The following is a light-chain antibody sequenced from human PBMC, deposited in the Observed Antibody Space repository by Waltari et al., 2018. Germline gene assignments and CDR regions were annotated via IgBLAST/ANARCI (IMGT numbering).Light chain of an antibody. V-gene: IGLV1-47*01. Sequence: QSLLTQPPSASGTPGQRVTISCSGSSSNIGSNYVFWYQQLPGTAPKLLIYTNDQRPAVFPDRFSASKSGTSASLTISGLRSEDEADYYCAAWDDKLRGRGVFGGGTKLTVL. J-gene: IGLJ3*02. CDR2: TND. CDR1: SSNIGSNY. CDR3: AAWDDKLRGRGV.